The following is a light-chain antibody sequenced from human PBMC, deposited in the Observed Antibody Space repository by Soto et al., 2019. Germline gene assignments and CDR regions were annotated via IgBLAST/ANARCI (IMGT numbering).Light chain of an antibody. Sequence: EVVMTQSPATLSVSPGERATLSCRASQSVTSNLAWYQHKPGQAPRLLIFGASHRATGIPARFSGSGSGTEFTLTISSLQSEDFAVYYCQQYNNWPPGPFGQGTKVEIK. V-gene: IGKV3-15*01. CDR3: QQYNNWPPGP. CDR1: QSVTSN. J-gene: IGKJ1*01. CDR2: GAS.